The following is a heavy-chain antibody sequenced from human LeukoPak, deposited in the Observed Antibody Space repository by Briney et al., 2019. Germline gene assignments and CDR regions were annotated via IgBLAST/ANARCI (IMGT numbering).Heavy chain of an antibody. CDR1: SGSLSNYY. D-gene: IGHD3-10*01. CDR3: ARHYGP. Sequence: SETLSLTCAVYSGSLSNYYWGWIRQPPGKGLEWIGSIYDSGSTYYNPSPKSRVTISVDTSKNQFSLKLNSVTAADTAVYYCARHYGPWGQGTLVTVSS. J-gene: IGHJ5*02. CDR2: IYDSGST. V-gene: IGHV4-39*01.